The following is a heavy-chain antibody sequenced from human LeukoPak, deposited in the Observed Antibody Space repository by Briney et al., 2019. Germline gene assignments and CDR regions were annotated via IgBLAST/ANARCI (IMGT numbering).Heavy chain of an antibody. CDR1: GYTFSSYG. D-gene: IGHD2-21*01. Sequence: PGRSLRLCCVASGYTFSSYGMHWVRQAPGKGLQWVAVIWYDESKKYYTDSVKGRFTTSRDVSKNTLYLQMNSLRAEDTAMYYCARDGGIGLDYWGQGTLVTVSS. CDR2: IWYDESKK. CDR3: ARDGGIGLDY. V-gene: IGHV3-33*01. J-gene: IGHJ4*02.